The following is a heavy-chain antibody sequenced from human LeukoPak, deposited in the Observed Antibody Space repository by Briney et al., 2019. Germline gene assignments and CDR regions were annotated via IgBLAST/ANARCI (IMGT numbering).Heavy chain of an antibody. CDR3: ARDYCGGDCFPDY. CDR1: GYTFTSYA. Sequence: ASVKVSCKASGYTFTSYAMHWVRQAPGQRLEWMGWINAGNGNTKYSQKFQGRVTITRDTSASTAYMELSRLRSDDTAVYYCARDYCGGDCFPDYWGQGTLVTVSS. V-gene: IGHV1-3*01. J-gene: IGHJ4*02. D-gene: IGHD2-21*02. CDR2: INAGNGNT.